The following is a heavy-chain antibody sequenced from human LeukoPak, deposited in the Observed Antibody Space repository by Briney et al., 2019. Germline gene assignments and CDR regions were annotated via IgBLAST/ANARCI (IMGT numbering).Heavy chain of an antibody. D-gene: IGHD3-10*01. V-gene: IGHV3-30*02. CDR1: GITFSSYG. J-gene: IGHJ4*02. Sequence: PGGSLRLSCAASGITFSSYGMHWVRQAPGKGLEWVAFIRYDGSHKYYADSVKSRFTISRDNSKNTLYMQMNSLRAEDTAVYYCAKDRRPNNYYASGSDYWGQGTLVTVSS. CDR2: IRYDGSHK. CDR3: AKDRRPNNYYASGSDY.